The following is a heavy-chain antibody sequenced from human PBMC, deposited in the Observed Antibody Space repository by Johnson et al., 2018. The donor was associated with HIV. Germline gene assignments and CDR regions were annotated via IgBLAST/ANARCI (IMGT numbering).Heavy chain of an antibody. J-gene: IGHJ3*02. D-gene: IGHD3-3*01. CDR1: AFAFSSYV. Sequence: QVQLVESGGGVVQPGRSLRLSCAASAFAFSSYVMHWVRQAPGKGLEWVAVISYDGSNKYYADFVKGRFTISRDNSKNTLYLQMNSLRAEDTAVYYCARGGVIHDAFDIWGQGTIVTLFS. CDR3: ARGGVIHDAFDI. CDR2: ISYDGSNK. V-gene: IGHV3-30*04.